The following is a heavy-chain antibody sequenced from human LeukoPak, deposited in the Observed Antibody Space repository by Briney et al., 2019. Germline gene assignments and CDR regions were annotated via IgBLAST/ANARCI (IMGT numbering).Heavy chain of an antibody. Sequence: SETLSLTCTVSGGSISSYYWSWIRQPPGKGLEWIGYIYYSGSTNYNPSLKSRVTISVDRSKNQFSLKLSSVTAADTAVYYCVRDTRYDMDVWGKGTTVTVSS. V-gene: IGHV4-59*12. CDR3: VRDTRYDMDV. CDR2: IYYSGST. J-gene: IGHJ6*03. CDR1: GGSISSYY.